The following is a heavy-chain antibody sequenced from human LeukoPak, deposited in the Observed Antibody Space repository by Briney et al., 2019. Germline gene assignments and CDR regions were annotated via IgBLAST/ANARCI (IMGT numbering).Heavy chain of an antibody. CDR2: IYDSGSA. CDR1: GVSINSHY. CDR3: AKVLQNYYHLDV. Sequence: KPSETLSLTCTVSGVSINSHYWSWIRQPPGKGLEWIGFIYDSGSANYRSSLESRVTMTLDTSKNQFSLKLNSVTAADTAVYYCAKVLQNYYHLDVWGKGITVTVSS. D-gene: IGHD3-3*01. J-gene: IGHJ6*03. V-gene: IGHV4-59*11.